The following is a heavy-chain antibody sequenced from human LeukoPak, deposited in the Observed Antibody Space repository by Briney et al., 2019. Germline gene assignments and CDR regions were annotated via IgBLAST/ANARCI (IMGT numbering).Heavy chain of an antibody. J-gene: IGHJ4*02. V-gene: IGHV3-23*01. CDR2: ISGSGGST. CDR1: GFTFSSYA. CDR3: AKVRGGYTYGPFDD. D-gene: IGHD5-18*01. Sequence: SGGSLRLSCAASGFTFSSYAMTWVRQAPGKGLEWLSVISGSGGSTYYADSVKGRFTISRDNSKNTLYLQMNSLRAEDTAVYYCAKVRGGYTYGPFDDWGQGTLVTVSS.